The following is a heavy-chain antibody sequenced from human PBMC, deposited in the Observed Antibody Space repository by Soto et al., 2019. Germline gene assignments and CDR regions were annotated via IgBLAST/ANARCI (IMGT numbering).Heavy chain of an antibody. J-gene: IGHJ3*02. CDR1: GYTFTGYY. V-gene: IGHV1-2*04. D-gene: IGHD2-21*02. CDR3: ARQLPRERLAYCGGDCPHDVFDI. Sequence: QVQLVQSGAEVKKPGASVKVSCKASGYTFTGYYMHWVRQAPGQGLEWMGWINPHSGDTKYAQKFQAWVTMTRDTSISTVYMVLSRLRSDDTAMYYCARQLPRERLAYCGGDCPHDVFDIWGQGTMVTVSS. CDR2: INPHSGDT.